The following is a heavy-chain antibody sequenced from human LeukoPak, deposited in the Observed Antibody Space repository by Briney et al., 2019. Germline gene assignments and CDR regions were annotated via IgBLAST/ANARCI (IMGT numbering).Heavy chain of an antibody. CDR2: INSDGDT. V-gene: IGHV3-74*01. CDR1: GFSFSSDR. J-gene: IGHJ4*02. CDR3: VKGAPMDY. Sequence: GGSLRLSCAASGFSFSSDRKYWVRQAPGKGLVWVSRINSDGDTDYADAVKGRFTISRDNAKNTLYLQMNSLRAEDTAVYHCVKGAPMDYWGQGTLVIVSS.